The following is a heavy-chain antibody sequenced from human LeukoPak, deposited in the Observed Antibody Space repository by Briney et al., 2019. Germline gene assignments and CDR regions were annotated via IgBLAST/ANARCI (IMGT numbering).Heavy chain of an antibody. J-gene: IGHJ4*02. D-gene: IGHD5-18*01. V-gene: IGHV4-31*03. CDR1: GGSISSGGYY. Sequence: SETLPLTCTVSGGSISSGGYYWSWIRQHPGKGLEWIGYIYYSGSTYYNPSLKSRVTISVDTSKNQFSLKLSSVTAADTAVYYCARDDPTAMVTDYWGQGTLVTVSS. CDR2: IYYSGST. CDR3: ARDDPTAMVTDY.